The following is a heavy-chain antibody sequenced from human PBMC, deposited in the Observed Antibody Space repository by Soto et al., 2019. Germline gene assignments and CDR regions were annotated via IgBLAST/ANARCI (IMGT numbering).Heavy chain of an antibody. Sequence: PSETLSLTCTVSGGSVSSGSYCRSWIRQPPGKGLEWIGYIYYSGSTNYNPSLKSRVTISVDTSKNQFSLKLSSVTAADTAVYYCARWDWLSKYYFDYWGQGTLVTVSS. CDR2: IYYSGST. J-gene: IGHJ4*02. V-gene: IGHV4-61*01. CDR1: GGSVSSGSYC. CDR3: ARWDWLSKYYFDY. D-gene: IGHD3-9*01.